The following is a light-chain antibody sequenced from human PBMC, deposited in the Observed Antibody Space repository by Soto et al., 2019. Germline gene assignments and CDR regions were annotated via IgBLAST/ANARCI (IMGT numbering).Light chain of an antibody. V-gene: IGLV1-40*01. Sequence: QSVLTQPPSVSGAPGQRVTISCTGSSSNIGAGYDVHWYQQLPGTAPKLLIFANTFRPSGVPDRVSGSKSGTSGSLAITGLQAEDEADYYCQSYDISLSTYVFGTGTKVTVL. CDR3: QSYDISLSTYV. J-gene: IGLJ1*01. CDR2: ANT. CDR1: SSNIGAGYD.